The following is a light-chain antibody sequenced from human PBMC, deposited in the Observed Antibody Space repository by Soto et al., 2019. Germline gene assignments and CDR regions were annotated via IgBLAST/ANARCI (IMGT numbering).Light chain of an antibody. J-gene: IGKJ1*01. V-gene: IGKV3-15*01. CDR1: RGVSSY. CDR3: QQYNNWPPWT. Sequence: EIVIPQPPAPRPLLQGKEPPPPCRPRRGVSSYLAWYQQKPGQAPRLLIYGASSRATGIPARFSGSGSGTEFTLTISSLQSEDFAIYYCQQYNNWPPWTFGQGTKVDIK. CDR2: GAS.